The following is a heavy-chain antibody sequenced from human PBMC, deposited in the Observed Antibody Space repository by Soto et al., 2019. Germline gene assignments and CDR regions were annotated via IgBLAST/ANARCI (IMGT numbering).Heavy chain of an antibody. Sequence: EVQLVESGGGLIQPGGSLRLSCAASGFTVSSNYMSWVRQAPGKGLEWVSVIYSGGSTYYADSVKGRFTISRDKSKNTLYLQRNGLKAEDTAVYYCARGQGGNIVATIGGLYGMDVWGQGATVTVSS. V-gene: IGHV3-53*01. D-gene: IGHD5-12*01. CDR1: GFTVSSNY. J-gene: IGHJ6*02. CDR3: ARGQGGNIVATIGGLYGMDV. CDR2: IYSGGST.